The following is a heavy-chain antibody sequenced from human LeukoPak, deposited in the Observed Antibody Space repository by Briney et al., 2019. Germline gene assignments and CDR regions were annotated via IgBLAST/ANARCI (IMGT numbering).Heavy chain of an antibody. Sequence: GGSLRPSCTASEFTFSSFAMSWVRQPPGKGLEWVSTITNRGGRTNYADSVKGRSTISRDNVKNTLYLEMNSLRAEDTAVYYCVKGGLRSGYFDYWGQGTLVTVSS. D-gene: IGHD2-15*01. J-gene: IGHJ4*02. CDR2: ITNRGGRT. V-gene: IGHV3-23*01. CDR1: EFTFSSFA. CDR3: VKGGLRSGYFDY.